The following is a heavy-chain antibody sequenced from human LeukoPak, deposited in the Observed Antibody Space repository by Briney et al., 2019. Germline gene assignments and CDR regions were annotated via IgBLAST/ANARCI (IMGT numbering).Heavy chain of an antibody. J-gene: IGHJ4*02. D-gene: IGHD6-13*01. CDR3: AKDPRPGYSSSWYYPFDY. Sequence: PGGSLRLSCAASGFTFSSYAMSWVRQAPGKGLEWVSAISGSGGSTYYADSVKGRFTISRDNSKNTLYLQMNSLRAEDTAVYYCAKDPRPGYSSSWYYPFDYWCQGTLVTVSS. CDR1: GFTFSSYA. CDR2: ISGSGGST. V-gene: IGHV3-23*01.